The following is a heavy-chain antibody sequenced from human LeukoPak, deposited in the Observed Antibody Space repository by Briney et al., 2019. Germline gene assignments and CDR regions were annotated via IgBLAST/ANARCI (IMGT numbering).Heavy chain of an antibody. D-gene: IGHD4/OR15-4a*01. CDR1: GFTFSSSA. V-gene: IGHV3-23*01. Sequence: GGSLRLSCAASGFTFSSSAMSWVRQVPGKGLEWVSGISASGGSTSYADSVRGRFTISRDNSKNTLYVQMNSLRDEDTAVYYCAKESGALGAPLYDYWGRGILVTASS. J-gene: IGHJ4*02. CDR2: ISASGGST. CDR3: AKESGALGAPLYDY.